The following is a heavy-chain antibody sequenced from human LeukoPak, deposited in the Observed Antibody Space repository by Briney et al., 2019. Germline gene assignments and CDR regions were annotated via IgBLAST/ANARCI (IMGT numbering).Heavy chain of an antibody. J-gene: IGHJ4*02. CDR2: ISYDGSNK. CDR1: GFSFSSYA. CDR3: AREGWFIMIEVIIKGLDY. Sequence: GGSLRLSCAASGFSFSSYAMDWVRQAPGEGLEWVALISYDGSNKYYADSVRGRFTISRDNSKNTLYLQMNSLRADDTAVYYCAREGWFIMIEVIIKGLDYWGQGTLVTVSS. D-gene: IGHD3-22*01. V-gene: IGHV3-30*03.